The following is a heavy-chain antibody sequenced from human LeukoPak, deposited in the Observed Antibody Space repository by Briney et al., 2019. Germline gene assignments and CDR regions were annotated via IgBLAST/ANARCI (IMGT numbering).Heavy chain of an antibody. V-gene: IGHV3-21*01. Sequence: GGSLRLSCAASGFTFSSYSMNWVRQAPGKGLEWVSSISSSSSYIYYADSVKGRFTISRDNAKNSLYLQMNSLRAEDTAVYYCARDSLPSYYYGSGSYYPIFDYWGQGTLVTVSS. D-gene: IGHD3-10*01. CDR1: GFTFSSYS. J-gene: IGHJ4*02. CDR3: ARDSLPSYYYGSGSYYPIFDY. CDR2: ISSSSSYI.